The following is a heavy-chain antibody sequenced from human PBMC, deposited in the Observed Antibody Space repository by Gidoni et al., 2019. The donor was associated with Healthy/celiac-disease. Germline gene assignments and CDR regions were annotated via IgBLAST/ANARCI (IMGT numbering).Heavy chain of an antibody. J-gene: IGHJ4*02. CDR1: GFTVSSNY. V-gene: IGHV3-53*02. CDR2: IYSGGST. Sequence: EVQLVETGGGLIQPGGSLRLSCAASGFTVSSNYMSWVRQAPGKGLEWVSVIYSGGSTYYADSVKGRFTISRDNSKNTLYLQMNSLRAEDTAVYYCARDLSGLSDYYDSSGYWGQGTLVTVSS. CDR3: ARDLSGLSDYYDSSGY. D-gene: IGHD3-22*01.